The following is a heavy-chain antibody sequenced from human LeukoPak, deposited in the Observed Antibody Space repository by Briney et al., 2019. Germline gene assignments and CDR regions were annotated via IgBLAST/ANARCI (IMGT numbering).Heavy chain of an antibody. CDR3: AREDIVATIPDY. Sequence: GGSLRLSCVASGFTFSSYAMHWVRQAPGKGLEYVSAISSNGGSTYYANSVKGRFTISRDNPKNTLYLQMGSLRAEDMAVYYCAREDIVATIPDYWGQGTLVTVSS. J-gene: IGHJ4*02. V-gene: IGHV3-64*01. CDR1: GFTFSSYA. CDR2: ISSNGGST. D-gene: IGHD5-12*01.